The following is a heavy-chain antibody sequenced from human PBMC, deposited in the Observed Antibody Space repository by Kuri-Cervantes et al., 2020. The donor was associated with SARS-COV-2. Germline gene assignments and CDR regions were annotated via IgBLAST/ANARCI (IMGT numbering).Heavy chain of an antibody. Sequence: GESLKISCAASGFTFSSYGMHWVRQAPGKGLEWVSVIYSGGSTYYADSVKGRFTISRDNSKNTLYLQMNSLRAEDTAVYYCARGRGYCSSTSCRIPYYYYMDVWGKGTTVTVSS. V-gene: IGHV3-NL1*01. CDR3: ARGRGYCSSTSCRIPYYYYMDV. J-gene: IGHJ6*03. CDR1: GFTFSSYG. CDR2: IYSGGST. D-gene: IGHD2-2*01.